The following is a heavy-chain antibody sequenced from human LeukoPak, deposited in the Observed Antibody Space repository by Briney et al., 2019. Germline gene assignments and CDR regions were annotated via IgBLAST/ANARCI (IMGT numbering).Heavy chain of an antibody. J-gene: IGHJ4*02. CDR2: IGAYNGNT. Sequence: ASVKVSCKASGYIFTNYGISWVRQAPGQGLEWMGWIGAYNGNTNYEQNFQGRITMTTDTSTSTVYMELRSLKSDDTAVYYCARAAGDKAANARFDYWGQGTLVTVSS. V-gene: IGHV1-18*01. D-gene: IGHD4-23*01. CDR1: GYIFTNYG. CDR3: ARAAGDKAANARFDY.